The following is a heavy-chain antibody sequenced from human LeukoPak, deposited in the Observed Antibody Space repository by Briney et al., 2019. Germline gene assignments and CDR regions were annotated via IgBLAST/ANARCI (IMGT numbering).Heavy chain of an antibody. CDR3: ARDTDLTYYYYGMDV. CDR1: GDSINGYY. Sequence: PSETLSLTCTVSGDSINGYYWSWIRQPAGKGLEWIGRIYSSGTTNYNPSFKSRVTMSVDTSKNQFSLNLSSVTAADTAVYYCARDTDLTYYYYGMDVWGQGTTVTVSS. CDR2: IYSSGTT. J-gene: IGHJ6*02. V-gene: IGHV4-4*07. D-gene: IGHD2-8*02.